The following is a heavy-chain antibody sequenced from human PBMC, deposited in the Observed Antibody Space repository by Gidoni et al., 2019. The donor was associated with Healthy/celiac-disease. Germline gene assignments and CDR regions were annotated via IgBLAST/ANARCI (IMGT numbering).Heavy chain of an antibody. D-gene: IGHD3-16*02. CDR3: ARSPYYDYIWGSYHNYYYYGMDV. Sequence: QVQLQESGPGLVKPSETLSLTCTVSVGSISSYSWSWIRQPPGKGLEWIGYIYYSGSTNYNPSLKSRVTISVDTSKNQFSLKLSSVTAADTAVYYCARSPYYDYIWGSYHNYYYYGMDVWGQGTTVTVSS. CDR2: IYYSGST. CDR1: VGSISSYS. V-gene: IGHV4-59*01. J-gene: IGHJ6*02.